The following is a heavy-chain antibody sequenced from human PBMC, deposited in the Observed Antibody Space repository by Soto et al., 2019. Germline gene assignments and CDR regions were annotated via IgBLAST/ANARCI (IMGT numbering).Heavy chain of an antibody. Sequence: KPHEASVKVSCKASGYTFTGYYMHWVRQAPGQGLEWMGWINPNSGGTNYAQKFQGWVTMTRDTSISTAYMELSRLRSDDTAVYYCAAATVTEQYYYYYGMDVWGQGTTVTVSS. CDR2: INPNSGGT. CDR3: AAATVTEQYYYYYGMDV. V-gene: IGHV1-2*04. J-gene: IGHJ6*02. D-gene: IGHD4-17*01. CDR1: GYTFTGYY.